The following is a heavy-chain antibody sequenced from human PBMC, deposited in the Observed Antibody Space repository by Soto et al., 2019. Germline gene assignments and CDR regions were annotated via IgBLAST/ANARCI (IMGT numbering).Heavy chain of an antibody. D-gene: IGHD3-10*01. Sequence: KPSETLSLTCAVYGGSFSGYYWSWIRQPPGKGLEWIGEINHSGSTNYNPSLKSRVTISVDTSKNQFSLKLSSVTAADTAVYYCARGLLLWFGIPTYGMDVWGQGTTVTVSS. CDR3: ARGLLLWFGIPTYGMDV. CDR1: GGSFSGYY. V-gene: IGHV4-34*01. CDR2: INHSGST. J-gene: IGHJ6*02.